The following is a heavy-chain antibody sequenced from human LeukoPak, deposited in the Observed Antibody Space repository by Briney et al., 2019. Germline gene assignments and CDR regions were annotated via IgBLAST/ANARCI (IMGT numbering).Heavy chain of an antibody. Sequence: GASVKVSCKASGYTFTGYYMHWVRQAPGQGLEWMGWINPNSGGTNYAQKFQGRVTMTRDTSISTAYMELSRLRSDDTAVYYCARDILDVGATHYFDYWGQGSLLTVSS. CDR1: GYTFTGYY. CDR2: INPNSGGT. J-gene: IGHJ4*02. V-gene: IGHV1-2*02. CDR3: ARDILDVGATHYFDY. D-gene: IGHD1-26*01.